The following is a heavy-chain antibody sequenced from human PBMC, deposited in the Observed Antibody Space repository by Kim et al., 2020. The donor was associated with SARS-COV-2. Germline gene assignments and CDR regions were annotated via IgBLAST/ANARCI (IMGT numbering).Heavy chain of an antibody. CDR3: ARGYCSGGSCSHFDY. V-gene: IGHV4-4*02. D-gene: IGHD2-15*01. CDR1: GGSISSSNW. J-gene: IGHJ4*02. Sequence: SETLSLTCAVSGGSISSSNWWSWVRQPPGKGLEWIGEIYHSGSTNYNPSLKSRVTISVDKSKNQFSLKLSSVTAADTAVYYCARGYCSGGSCSHFDYWGQGTLVTVSS. CDR2: IYHSGST.